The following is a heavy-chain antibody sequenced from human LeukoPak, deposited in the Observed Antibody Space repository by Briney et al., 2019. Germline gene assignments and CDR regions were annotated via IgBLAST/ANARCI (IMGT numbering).Heavy chain of an antibody. D-gene: IGHD2-2*01. V-gene: IGHV1-69*01. CDR2: IIPIFGTA. J-gene: IGHJ5*02. CDR1: GGTFSSYA. Sequence: RASVKVSCKASGGTFSSYAISWVRQAPGQGLEWMGGIIPIFGTANYAQKFQGRVTITADESTSTAYMELSSLRSEDTAVYYCARARSDSGGVGSSNWFDPWGQGTLVTVSS. CDR3: ARARSDSGGVGSSNWFDP.